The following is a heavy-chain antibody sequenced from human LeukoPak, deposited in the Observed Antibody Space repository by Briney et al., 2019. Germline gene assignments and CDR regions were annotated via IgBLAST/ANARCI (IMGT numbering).Heavy chain of an antibody. V-gene: IGHV3-23*01. CDR3: AKDPRMTTLDY. D-gene: IGHD4-11*01. CDR1: GFTFSSYV. CDR2: ISASGGST. Sequence: GGSLRLSCAASGFTFSSYVMSWVRQAPGEGLEWVSAISASGGSTYYADSVKGRFTISRDNSKNTLYLQMHSLRAEDTAVYYCAKDPRMTTLDYWGQGTLVTVSS. J-gene: IGHJ4*02.